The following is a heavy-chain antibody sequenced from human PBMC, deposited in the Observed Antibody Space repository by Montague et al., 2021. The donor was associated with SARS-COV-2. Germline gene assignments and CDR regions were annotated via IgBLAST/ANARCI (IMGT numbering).Heavy chain of an antibody. CDR1: GGSFSGYY. Sequence: SETLSLTCAVYGGSFSGYYWSWIRQPPGKGLEWIGEINHSGSTNYNPSLKSRVTISVDTSKNQFSLKLSPVTAADTAVYYCAREVGRGYSGYEGEYWGQGTLVTVSS. V-gene: IGHV4-34*01. D-gene: IGHD5-12*01. J-gene: IGHJ4*02. CDR3: AREVGRGYSGYEGEY. CDR2: INHSGST.